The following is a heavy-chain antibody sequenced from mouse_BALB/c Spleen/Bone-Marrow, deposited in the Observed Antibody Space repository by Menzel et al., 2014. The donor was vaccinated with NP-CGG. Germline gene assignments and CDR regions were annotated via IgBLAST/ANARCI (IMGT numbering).Heavy chain of an antibody. CDR1: GFTFTDYY. CDR2: IRNQANDYTT. V-gene: IGHV7-3*02. J-gene: IGHJ3*01. CDR3: ARASNSLLRLALFAY. Sequence: EVKLMESGGGLVQPGGSLRLSCATSGFTFTDYYMSWVRPPPGKALEWLGFIRNQANDYTTEYSESVKGRFAISRDNSQSILYLQMNTLRAEDSATYDCARASNSLLRLALFAYWGQGTLVTVSA. D-gene: IGHD1-2*01.